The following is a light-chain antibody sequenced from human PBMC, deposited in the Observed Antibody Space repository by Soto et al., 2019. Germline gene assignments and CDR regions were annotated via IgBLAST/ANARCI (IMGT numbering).Light chain of an antibody. CDR3: QPHSHRPPTWT. V-gene: IGKV3-11*01. CDR1: QSVGSY. J-gene: IGKJ1*01. CDR2: DAS. Sequence: EVVLTQSPATLSLYPGERATLSCRASQSVGSYLAWYQHKPGQPPRLLIYDASNRATGIPARFSGSGSGTDFTLSINSREPEDCEVYYSQPHSHRPPTWTFGQGTNVEI.